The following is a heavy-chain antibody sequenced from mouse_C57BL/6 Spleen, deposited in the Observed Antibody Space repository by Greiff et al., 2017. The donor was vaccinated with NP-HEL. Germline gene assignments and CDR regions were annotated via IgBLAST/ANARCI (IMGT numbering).Heavy chain of an antibody. Sequence: VQLHQPGAELVKPGASVKMSCKASGYTFTSYSLPWVQPRPGPGLECIGYIYPGSGCTNYNEKFKSKATLTVDTSSSTAYMQLSSLTSEDPAVFYWARYPGSSYEQKDLDVWGKGTTVTVSS. J-gene: IGHJ1*03. CDR1: GYTFTSYS. V-gene: IGHV1-55*01. CDR3: ARYPGSSYEQKDLDV. D-gene: IGHD1-1*01. CDR2: IYPGSGCT.